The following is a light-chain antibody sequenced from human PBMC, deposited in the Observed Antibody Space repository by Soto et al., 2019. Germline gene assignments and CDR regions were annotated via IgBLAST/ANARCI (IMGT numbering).Light chain of an antibody. CDR1: SKDVGGYNY. Sequence: QSALTQPASVSGSPGQSITISCTGTSKDVGGYNYVSWYQKHPDKAPKFIIYEVTNRPSGVSNRFSGSKSGNTASLTISGLQAEDEDDYYCSSYSSGSTLVVFGGGTKLTVL. CDR2: EVT. J-gene: IGLJ2*01. V-gene: IGLV2-14*01. CDR3: SSYSSGSTLVV.